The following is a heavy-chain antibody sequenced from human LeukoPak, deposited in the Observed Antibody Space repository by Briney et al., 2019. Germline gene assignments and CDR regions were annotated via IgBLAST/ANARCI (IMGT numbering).Heavy chain of an antibody. CDR1: GFTFSSYG. CDR3: ARNVGY. V-gene: IGHV3-33*01. J-gene: IGHJ4*02. Sequence: GGSLRLSCAASGFTFSSYGMHWVRQAPGMGLEWVAVIWYDGSNKYYAESVKGRFTISRDNSKNTVYLQMNSLRDEDTAVYYCARNVGYWGQGTLVTVSS. D-gene: IGHD1-26*01. CDR2: IWYDGSNK.